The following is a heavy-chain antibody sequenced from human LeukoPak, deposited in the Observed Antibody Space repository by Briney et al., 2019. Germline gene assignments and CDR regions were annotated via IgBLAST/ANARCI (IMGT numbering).Heavy chain of an antibody. Sequence: PGGSLRLSCAASGFTFDDYGMSWVRQAPGKGLEWVSGINWNGGSTGYADSVKGRFTISRDDAKNSLYLQMNSLRAEDTALYYCAREGARGGSGWYYFDYWGQGTLVTVSS. CDR2: INWNGGST. V-gene: IGHV3-20*04. CDR1: GFTFDDYG. D-gene: IGHD6-19*01. CDR3: AREGARGGSGWYYFDY. J-gene: IGHJ4*02.